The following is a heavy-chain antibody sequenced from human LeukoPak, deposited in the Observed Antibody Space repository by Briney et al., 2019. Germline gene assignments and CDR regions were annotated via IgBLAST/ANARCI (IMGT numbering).Heavy chain of an antibody. V-gene: IGHV3-48*04. J-gene: IGHJ4*02. CDR2: ISRSGSAI. CDR1: GFSFSTYW. D-gene: IGHD6-19*01. CDR3: ARDSSGWPVDY. Sequence: GGSLRLSCAASGFSFSTYWMSWVRQAPGKGLEWVSYISRSGSAIYYADSVKGRFTISRDNAKNSLYLQMNSLRAEDTAVYYCARDSSGWPVDYWGQGTLVTVSS.